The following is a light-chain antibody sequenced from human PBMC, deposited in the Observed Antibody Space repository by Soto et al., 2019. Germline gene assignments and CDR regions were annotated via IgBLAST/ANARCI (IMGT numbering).Light chain of an antibody. J-gene: IGLJ2*01. CDR2: EVS. V-gene: IGLV2-14*01. CDR1: SSDVGGYNY. Sequence: QSVLTQPASVSGSPGQSITISCTGTSSDVGGYNYVSWYQQHPGKAPKLIIYEVSNRPSGVSNRFSGSKSGNTASLTISGLQGEDEADYYCSSYTSSRTLVFGGGTKLTVL. CDR3: SSYTSSRTLV.